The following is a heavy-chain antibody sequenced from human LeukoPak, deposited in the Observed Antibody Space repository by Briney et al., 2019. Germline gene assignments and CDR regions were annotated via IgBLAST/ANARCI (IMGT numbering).Heavy chain of an antibody. D-gene: IGHD3-9*01. CDR1: GDSISRFY. CDR2: IYYNGIS. J-gene: IGHJ4*02. V-gene: IGHV4-59*01. Sequence: SETLSLTCTVSGDSISRFYWSWVRQPPGKGLEWIAYIYYNGISDYNPSLKSRVTISLDTSKNQFSLKLSSVTAADTAVYYCARASGYDILTGYYNYWGQGTLVTVSS. CDR3: ARASGYDILTGYYNY.